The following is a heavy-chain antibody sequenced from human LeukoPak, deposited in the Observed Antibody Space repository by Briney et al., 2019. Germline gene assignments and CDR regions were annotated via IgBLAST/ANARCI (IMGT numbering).Heavy chain of an antibody. J-gene: IGHJ4*02. CDR1: GFTVSSNY. Sequence: GGSLRLSCAASGFTVSSNYMSWVRQAPGKGLEWVSVIYSGGSTYYADSVKGRFTISRDNSKNTLYLQMNSLRAEDTAVYYCARGMPWGSYPQRPMYYFDYWGQGTLVTVSS. V-gene: IGHV3-66*01. D-gene: IGHD3-16*02. CDR3: ARGMPWGSYPQRPMYYFDY. CDR2: IYSGGST.